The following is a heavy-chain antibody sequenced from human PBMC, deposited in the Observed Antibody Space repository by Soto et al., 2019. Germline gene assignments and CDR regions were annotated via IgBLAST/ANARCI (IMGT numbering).Heavy chain of an antibody. J-gene: IGHJ4*02. CDR1: GFTFSSYA. V-gene: IGHV3-23*01. CDR2: ISGSGGST. CDR3: AKIPPKPTRYFDY. Sequence: EVQLLESGGGLVQPGGSLRLSCAASGFTFSSYAMSWVRQAPGKGLEWVSAISGSGGSTYYADSVKGRFTISRDNSKSTRYLQMNSLRAEDTAVYYCAKIPPKPTRYFDYWGQGTLVTVSS.